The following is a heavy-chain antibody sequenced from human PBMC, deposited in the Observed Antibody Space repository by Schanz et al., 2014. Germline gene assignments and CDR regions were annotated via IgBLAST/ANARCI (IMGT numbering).Heavy chain of an antibody. D-gene: IGHD5-12*01. V-gene: IGHV3-53*01. CDR3: ARDGGRDGYNLAFDV. CDR1: GFTVNTNY. J-gene: IGHJ4*02. CDR2: MYINSGST. Sequence: EVQPVESGGGLIQPGGSLRLSCAVSGFTVNTNYMSWVRQAPGKGLEWISSMYINSGSTQYADSVKGRFIISRDSSKNTLFLQMNSLRAEDTAVYFCARDGGRDGYNLAFDVWGQGTLVTASS.